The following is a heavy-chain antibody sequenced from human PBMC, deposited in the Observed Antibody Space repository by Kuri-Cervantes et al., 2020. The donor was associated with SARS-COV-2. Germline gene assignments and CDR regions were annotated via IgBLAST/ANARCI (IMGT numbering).Heavy chain of an antibody. J-gene: IGHJ4*02. D-gene: IGHD3-3*01. CDR1: GGSISSYY. CDR2: IYTSGST. V-gene: IGHV4-4*07. CDR3: ARGRLWSGYYTYFDY. Sequence: SETLSLTCTVSGGSISSYYWSWIRQPAGKGLEWIGRIYTSGSTNYNPSLKSRVTMSVDTSKNQFSLKLSSVTAADTAVYYCARGRLWSGYYTYFDYWGQGTLVTVSS.